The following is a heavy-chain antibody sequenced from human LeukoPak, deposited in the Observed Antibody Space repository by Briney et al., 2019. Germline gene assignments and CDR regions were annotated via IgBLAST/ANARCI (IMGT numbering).Heavy chain of an antibody. CDR1: GGSFSGYY. V-gene: IGHV4-34*01. CDR3: AGRDYNILTGSNDY. Sequence: SETLSLTCAVYGGSFSGYYWSWIRQPPGKGLEWIGEISYSGSTNYNPSLKSRTTISVDTSKNQFSLKLSSVTAADTAVYYCAGRDYNILTGSNDYWGQGTLVTVSS. D-gene: IGHD3-9*01. CDR2: ISYSGST. J-gene: IGHJ4*02.